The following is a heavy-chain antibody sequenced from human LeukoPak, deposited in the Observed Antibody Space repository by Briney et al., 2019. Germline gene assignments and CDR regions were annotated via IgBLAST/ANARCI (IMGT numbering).Heavy chain of an antibody. Sequence: GWSLRLSCAASGFTFNRYAMSWVRQAQGRGLEWVSGISISGGSTYYADSVKGRFTISRDNSKNTLFLQMNSLTAEDTAVYYCAKDSSNIMGARLDYWGQGTLVTVSS. D-gene: IGHD1-26*01. CDR1: GFTFNRYA. J-gene: IGHJ4*02. CDR3: AKDSSNIMGARLDY. CDR2: ISISGGST. V-gene: IGHV3-23*01.